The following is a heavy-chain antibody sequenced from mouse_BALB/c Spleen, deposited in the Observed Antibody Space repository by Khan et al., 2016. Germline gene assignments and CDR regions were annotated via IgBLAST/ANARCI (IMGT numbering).Heavy chain of an antibody. CDR1: GFTFSDYY. Sequence: EGERGGSGGGLVRPGGSLKLSCAASGFTFSDYYMYWIRQTPEKRLEWVATISDGGNYLYYPHSVTGRFTISTDNATNNLYLQMSSLKSEDTAMYDCARTYGNYGYFDVWGAGTTVTVS. D-gene: IGHD2-1*01. J-gene: IGHJ1*01. V-gene: IGHV5-4*02. CDR2: ISDGGNYL. CDR3: ARTYGNYGYFDV.